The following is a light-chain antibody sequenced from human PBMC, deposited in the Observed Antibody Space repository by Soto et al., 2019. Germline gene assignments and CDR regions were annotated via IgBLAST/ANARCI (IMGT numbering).Light chain of an antibody. J-gene: IGKJ5*01. CDR1: QSVSSSY. CDR3: QQYGNSPLVT. V-gene: IGKV3-20*01. Sequence: EIVLTQSPGTLSLSPGERATLSCRASQSVSSSYLAWYQQKPGQAPRLLIYGASSRATGIPDRFSGSGPGTAFTLTISRLEPDDFSVYYCQQYGNSPLVTFGHGTRLEMK. CDR2: GAS.